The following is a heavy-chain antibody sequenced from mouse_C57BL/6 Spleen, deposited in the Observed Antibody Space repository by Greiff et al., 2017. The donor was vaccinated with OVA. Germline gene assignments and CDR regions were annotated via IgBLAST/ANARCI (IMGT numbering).Heavy chain of an antibody. Sequence: QVQLQQPGAELVRPGSSVKLSCKASGYTFTSYWMDWVKQRPGQGLEWIGNIYPSDSETNYNQKFKDKATFTVDKSSSPAYMQLSSLTSEDSAVYYCARSLSDYWGQGTTLTVSS. CDR3: ARSLSDY. V-gene: IGHV1-61*01. CDR1: GYTFTSYW. J-gene: IGHJ2*01. CDR2: IYPSDSET.